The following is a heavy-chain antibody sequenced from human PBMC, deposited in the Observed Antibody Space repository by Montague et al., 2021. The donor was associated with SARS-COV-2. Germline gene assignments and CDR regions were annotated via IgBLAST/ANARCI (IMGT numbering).Heavy chain of an antibody. J-gene: IGHJ5*01. CDR3: ARLSIGGPLIRWFDS. Sequence: SETLSLTCTVSGYSVASSHWSWIRQPSGKGLQWIGFISHSGITNYNSFFKSRVAISVNTSKNHFSLKLSSATAADTAVYYCARLSIGGPLIRWFDSWGQGTLVTVSS. CDR2: ISHSGIT. V-gene: IGHV4-59*02. D-gene: IGHD3-3*01. CDR1: GYSVASSH.